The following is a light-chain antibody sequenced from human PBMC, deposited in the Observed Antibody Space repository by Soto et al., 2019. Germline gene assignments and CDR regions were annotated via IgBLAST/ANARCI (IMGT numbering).Light chain of an antibody. CDR3: GEYADSYSLV. J-gene: IGLJ2*01. V-gene: IGLV2-11*01. CDR2: DVN. Sequence: QSALTQPRSVSGSPGQSVTISCTGTSSDVGAYNYVSWYHQHPGKAPKVMIYDVNKRPSGVPDRFSGSKSDNTAYLTIYGLPAEDESYYSCGEYADSYSLVFGGGTKLTV. CDR1: SSDVGAYNY.